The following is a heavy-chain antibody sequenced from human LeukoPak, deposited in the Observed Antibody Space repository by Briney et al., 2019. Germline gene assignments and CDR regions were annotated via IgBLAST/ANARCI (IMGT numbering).Heavy chain of an antibody. CDR3: AKSFRRELLGLFDY. CDR2: ISYDGSNK. Sequence: GRSLRLSCAASGFTFSSYGMHWVRQAPGKGLEWVAVISYDGSNKYYADSVKGRFTISRDNSKNTLYLQMNSLRAEDTAVYYCAKSFRRELLGLFDYWGQGTLVTVSS. D-gene: IGHD1-26*01. V-gene: IGHV3-30*18. J-gene: IGHJ4*02. CDR1: GFTFSSYG.